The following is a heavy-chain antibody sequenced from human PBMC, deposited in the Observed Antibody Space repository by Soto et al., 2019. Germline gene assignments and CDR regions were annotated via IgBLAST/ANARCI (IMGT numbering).Heavy chain of an antibody. CDR3: ARMTPSSSSCYYCEY. V-gene: IGHV4-39*01. D-gene: IGHD3-22*01. CDR1: GGSITTSRNH. CDR2: IYHRGTT. J-gene: IGHJ4*02. Sequence: KASETLSLTCSVSGGSITTSRNHWGWIRQPPGKGLAWIGYIYHRGTTYYSPSLGSRVSISVDTSKNQFSLKLDSVTAADTAVYYCARMTPSSSSCYYCEYWGQGSLVTVSS.